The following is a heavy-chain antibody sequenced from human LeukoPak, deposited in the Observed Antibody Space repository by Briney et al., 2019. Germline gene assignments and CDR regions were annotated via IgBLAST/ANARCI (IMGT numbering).Heavy chain of an antibody. J-gene: IGHJ4*02. CDR3: ARDQGFVELFPH. D-gene: IGHD3-10*01. Sequence: SETLSLTCTVSGGSISSHYWSWIRQPAGKGLEWIGRIYTSGSPNYNPPLKSRVTMSVDTSKNQFSLKLSSVTAADTAVYYCARDQGFVELFPHWGQGTLVTVSS. CDR1: GGSISSHY. V-gene: IGHV4-4*07. CDR2: IYTSGSP.